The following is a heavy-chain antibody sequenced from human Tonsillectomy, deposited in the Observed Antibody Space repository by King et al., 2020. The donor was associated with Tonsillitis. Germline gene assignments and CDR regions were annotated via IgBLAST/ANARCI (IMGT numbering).Heavy chain of an antibody. CDR3: AKATSCHVLTGYYNWFDY. CDR1: GFTFNDYA. D-gene: IGHD3-9*01. Sequence: VQLVESGGGLVQPGRSLRLSCAASGFTFNDYAMHWVRQAPGKGLEWVSGISWNSGSIGYADSVKGRFTISRDNAKNSLYLQMNSLRAEDTALYYCAKATSCHVLTGYYNWFDYWGQGTLVTVSS. J-gene: IGHJ4*02. V-gene: IGHV3-9*01. CDR2: ISWNSGSI.